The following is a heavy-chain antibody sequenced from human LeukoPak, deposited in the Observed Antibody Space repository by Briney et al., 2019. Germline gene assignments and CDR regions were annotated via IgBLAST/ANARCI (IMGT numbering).Heavy chain of an antibody. V-gene: IGHV4-38-2*02. J-gene: IGHJ4*02. CDR1: AYSNNSGYH. Sequence: PSETLSLTCIVSAYSNNSGYHWGWIRQPPGKGLEWIGSSYHSGSTYYNPSLKSRVTISIDTSKNQFSLKLSSVTAADTAVYYCARRGYSYNLDYWGQGTLVTVSS. D-gene: IGHD5-18*01. CDR3: ARRGYSYNLDY. CDR2: SYHSGST.